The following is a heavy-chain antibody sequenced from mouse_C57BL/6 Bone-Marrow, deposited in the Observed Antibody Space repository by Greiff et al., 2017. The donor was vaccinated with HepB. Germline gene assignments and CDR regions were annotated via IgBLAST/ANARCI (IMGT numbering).Heavy chain of an antibody. D-gene: IGHD1-1*01. J-gene: IGHJ2*01. CDR2: IDPSDSYT. Sequence: QVQLQQPGAELVRPGTSVKLSCKASGYTFTSYWMHWVKQRPGQGLEWIGVIDPSDSYTNYNQKFKGKATLTVDTSSSTAYMQLSSLTSEDSAVYYCARRGALYYYGSSYPFFYYFDYGGQGTTLTVSS. V-gene: IGHV1-59*01. CDR1: GYTFTSYW. CDR3: ARRGALYYYGSSYPFFYYFDY.